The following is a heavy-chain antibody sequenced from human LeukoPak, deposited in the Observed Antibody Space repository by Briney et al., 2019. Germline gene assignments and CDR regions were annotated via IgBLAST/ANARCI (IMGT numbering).Heavy chain of an antibody. V-gene: IGHV1-2*02. J-gene: IGHJ5*02. CDR2: INPNSGDT. CDR1: GYTFTGYY. Sequence: ASVKVSCKASGYTFTGYYMPWVRQAPGQGLEWMGWINPNSGDTNYAQKFQGRVTMTRDTSISTAYMELSRLRSDDTAVYYCARDIGIAAAAYNWFDPWGQGTLVTVSS. CDR3: ARDIGIAAAAYNWFDP. D-gene: IGHD6-13*01.